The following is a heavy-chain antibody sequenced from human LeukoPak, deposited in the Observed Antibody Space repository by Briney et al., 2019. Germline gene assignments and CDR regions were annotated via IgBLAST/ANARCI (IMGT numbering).Heavy chain of an antibody. CDR3: ARVVADSSGWETLDY. D-gene: IGHD6-19*01. J-gene: IGHJ4*02. V-gene: IGHV3-48*04. CDR2: TSSSSSTI. Sequence: QPGGSLRLSCAASGFTFSGCDMSWVRQAPGKGLEWVSYTSSSSSTIYYADSVKSRFTISRDNAKNSLYLQMNSLRAEDTAVYYCARVVADSSGWETLDYWGQGTLVTVSS. CDR1: GFTFSGCD.